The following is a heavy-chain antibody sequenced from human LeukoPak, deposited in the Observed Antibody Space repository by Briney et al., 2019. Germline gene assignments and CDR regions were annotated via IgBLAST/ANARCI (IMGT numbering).Heavy chain of an antibody. Sequence: GGSLRLSCAASGFPFSTYAVNWVRQAPGKGLEWVSVITGSGGFTQYADSVKGRFTISRDNSKNTVYLQMNSLRVEDTALYYCVRSLDYWGQGTLVTVSS. CDR2: ITGSGGFT. CDR3: VRSLDY. J-gene: IGHJ4*02. V-gene: IGHV3-23*01. CDR1: GFPFSTYA.